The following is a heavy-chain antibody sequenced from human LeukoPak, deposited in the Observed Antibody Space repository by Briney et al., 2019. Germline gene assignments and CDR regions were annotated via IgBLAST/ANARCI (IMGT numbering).Heavy chain of an antibody. J-gene: IGHJ4*02. CDR1: GFTFSIYG. Sequence: PGGSLRLSCAASGFTFSIYGMHWVRQAPGKGLEWVAVIWYDGSNKYYADSVKGRFTISRDNSKNTLYLQMNSLRAEDTAVYYCAKTRPLDSSSWSHGDHWGQGTLVTVSS. D-gene: IGHD6-13*01. V-gene: IGHV3-33*06. CDR2: IWYDGSNK. CDR3: AKTRPLDSSSWSHGDH.